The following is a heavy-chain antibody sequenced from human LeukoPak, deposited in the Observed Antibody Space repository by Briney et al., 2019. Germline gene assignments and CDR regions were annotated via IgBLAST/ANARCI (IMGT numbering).Heavy chain of an antibody. CDR3: ARGPPRGKYYYMDV. V-gene: IGHV3-13*01. D-gene: IGHD1-1*01. CDR1: GFTFSSFD. CDR2: IGTGSDT. J-gene: IGHJ6*03. Sequence: PGGSLRLSCAASGFTFSSFDMHWVRHPTGQGLEWVSNIGTGSDTYYPCSVEGRFTLSRDNAKNSLYLQMNSLTAGDTAVYYCARGPPRGKYYYMDVWGKGTTVTVSS.